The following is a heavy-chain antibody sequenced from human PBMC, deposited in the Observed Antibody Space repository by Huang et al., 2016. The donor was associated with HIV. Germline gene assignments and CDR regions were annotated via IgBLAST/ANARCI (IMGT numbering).Heavy chain of an antibody. CDR2: IIPMFGTP. CDR3: ARGQLGSYGDYDVLY. D-gene: IGHD4-17*01. V-gene: IGHV1-69*13. J-gene: IGHJ4*02. CDR1: GGPFSKYA. Sequence: QVQLVQAGAEVKTPGSSVKVSCKASGGPFSKYAISCVRQAPGQGFEWMGGIIPMFGTPNYARKFQGRVTITADDSTSTTYVEVSSLRSEDTALYYCARGQLGSYGDYDVLYWGQGTLVTVSS.